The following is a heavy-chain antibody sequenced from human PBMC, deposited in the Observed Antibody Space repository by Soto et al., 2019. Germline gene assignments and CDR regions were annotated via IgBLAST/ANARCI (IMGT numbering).Heavy chain of an antibody. CDR3: AKDLTRQLAYWLDP. D-gene: IGHD6-6*01. CDR1: GFSFTGYY. V-gene: IGHV1-2*02. J-gene: IGHJ5*02. CDR2: INAHSGGT. Sequence: RASVKVSCKASGFSFTGYYIHWLRQAPGQGLEWMGWINAHSGGTEYAQKFQGRVTLTRDTSIATAYLTLTSLTSDDTALYYCAKDLTRQLAYWLDPWGQGTQATVSS.